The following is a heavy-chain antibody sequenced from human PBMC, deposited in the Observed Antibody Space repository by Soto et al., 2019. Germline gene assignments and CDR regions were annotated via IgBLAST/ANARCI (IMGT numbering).Heavy chain of an antibody. CDR3: ARAGVANTEIDY. D-gene: IGHD5-12*01. V-gene: IGHV1-3*01. J-gene: IGHJ4*02. CDR1: GYSFTSYG. CDR2: FNAGNGNT. Sequence: GASVKVSCKASGYSFTSYGLHWVRQAPGQRLEWMGWFNAGNGNTKYSQKFQGRVTITRDTSASTAYMELSSLRSEDTAVYYCARAGVANTEIDYWGQGTPVTVSS.